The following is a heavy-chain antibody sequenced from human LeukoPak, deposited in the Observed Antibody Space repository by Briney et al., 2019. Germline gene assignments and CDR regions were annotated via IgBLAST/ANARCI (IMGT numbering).Heavy chain of an antibody. D-gene: IGHD3-10*01. Sequence: SQTLSLTCTVSGGSINNPNYYWSWIRQPAGKGLEWIGRIYTTGSTSYDPSLKGRVIISIDTSKNQFSLRLSSATAADTAVYYCASHQYGSGSYYHDYWGQGALVTVSS. V-gene: IGHV4-61*02. CDR1: GGSINNPNYY. CDR2: IYTTGST. J-gene: IGHJ4*02. CDR3: ASHQYGSGSYYHDY.